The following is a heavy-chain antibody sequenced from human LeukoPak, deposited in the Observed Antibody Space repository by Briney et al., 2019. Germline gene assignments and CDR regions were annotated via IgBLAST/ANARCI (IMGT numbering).Heavy chain of an antibody. V-gene: IGHV4-59*08. CDR3: ARHMSEVAGPIDY. Sequence: ASETLSLTCTVSGGSISSYYWSWIRQPPGKGLEWIGYIYYSGSTNYNPSLKSRVTISVDTSKNQFSLKLSSVTAADAAVYYCARHMSEVAGPIDYWGQGTLVTVSS. CDR2: IYYSGST. D-gene: IGHD6-19*01. J-gene: IGHJ4*02. CDR1: GGSISSYY.